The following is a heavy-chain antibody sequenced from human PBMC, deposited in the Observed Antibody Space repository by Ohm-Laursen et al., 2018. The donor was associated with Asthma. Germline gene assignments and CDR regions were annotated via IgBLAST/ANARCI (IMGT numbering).Heavy chain of an antibody. V-gene: IGHV4-4*03. Sequence: PGTLSLTCAISGGSISSGTWWSWVRQPPGKELEWIGQISNNGDTAYNPSLTSRVTISIDKSKSQFSLRLTSVTAADTAVYYCARGYCGGDCYYYYYGMDVWGQGTTVTVSS. D-gene: IGHD2-21*01. CDR2: ISNNGDT. CDR1: GGSISSGTW. J-gene: IGHJ6*02. CDR3: ARGYCGGDCYYYYYGMDV.